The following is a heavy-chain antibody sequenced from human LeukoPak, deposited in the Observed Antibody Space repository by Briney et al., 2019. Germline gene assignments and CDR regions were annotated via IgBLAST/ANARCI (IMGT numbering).Heavy chain of an antibody. CDR3: ARRGGYCSGGSCYLFDY. Sequence: PSETLSLTCTVSGGSISSSSYHWGWIRQPPGKGLEWIGSIYYSGSTYYNPSLKSRVTISVDTSKNQFSLKLSSVTAADTAVYYCARRGGYCSGGSCYLFDYWGQGTLVTVSS. CDR1: GGSISSSSYH. D-gene: IGHD2-15*01. J-gene: IGHJ4*02. CDR2: IYYSGST. V-gene: IGHV4-39*01.